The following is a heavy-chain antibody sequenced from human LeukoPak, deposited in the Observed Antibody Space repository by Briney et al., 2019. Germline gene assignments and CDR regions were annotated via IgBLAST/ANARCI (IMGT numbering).Heavy chain of an antibody. V-gene: IGHV3-30-3*01. CDR1: GFTFSSYA. CDR3: ARYGSGDY. D-gene: IGHD6-19*01. J-gene: IGHJ4*02. Sequence: GSLRLSCAASGFTFSSYAMHWVRQAPGKGLEWVAVISYDGSNKYYADSVKGRFTISRDNSKNTLYLQMNSLRAEDTAVYYCARYGSGDYWGQGTLVTVSS. CDR2: ISYDGSNK.